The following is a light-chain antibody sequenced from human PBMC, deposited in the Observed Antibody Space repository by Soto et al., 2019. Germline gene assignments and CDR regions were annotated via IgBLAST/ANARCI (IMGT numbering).Light chain of an antibody. J-gene: IGKJ1*01. CDR1: QYISSN. CDR3: QQYNDWPPWT. V-gene: IGKV3-15*01. CDR2: AVS. Sequence: EIVMTQSPVTLSVSPGERATLSCRASQYISSNLAWYQQKPGQAPRLLIYAVSARATGIPARFSGSGSGTEFSLTISGLQSDDFAFYYCQQYNDWPPWTFGQGTKVDIK.